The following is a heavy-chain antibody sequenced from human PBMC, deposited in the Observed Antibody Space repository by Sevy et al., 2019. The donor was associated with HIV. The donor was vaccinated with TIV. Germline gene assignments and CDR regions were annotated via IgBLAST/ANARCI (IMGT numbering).Heavy chain of an antibody. CDR2: IYYSGST. V-gene: IGHV4-59*01. Sequence: SETLSLTCTVSGGSISSYYWSWIRQPPGKGLEWIGYIYYSGSTNYNPSLKSRVTISVDTSKNQFALKLSSVTAADTAVYYCAGGWEYGTFYIDYWGQGTLVTVSS. D-gene: IGHD1-26*01. CDR3: AGGWEYGTFYIDY. J-gene: IGHJ4*02. CDR1: GGSISSYY.